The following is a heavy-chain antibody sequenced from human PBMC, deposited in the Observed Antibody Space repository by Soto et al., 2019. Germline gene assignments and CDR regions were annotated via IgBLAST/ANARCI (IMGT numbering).Heavy chain of an antibody. D-gene: IGHD2-2*01. Sequence: GGSLRLSCAASGFTFSTYWMHWIRQVPGKGLEWVSRINSDASHTYYADSVKGRFTISRDNAKNTLHLEMNSLRAEDTAVYYCVRDGHCPTTSCYGNWFDPWGQGTLVTVSS. CDR3: VRDGHCPTTSCYGNWFDP. V-gene: IGHV3-74*01. CDR1: GFTFSTYW. CDR2: INSDASHT. J-gene: IGHJ5*02.